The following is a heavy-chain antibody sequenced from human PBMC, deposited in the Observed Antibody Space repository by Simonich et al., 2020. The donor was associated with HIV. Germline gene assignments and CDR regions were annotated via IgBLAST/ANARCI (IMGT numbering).Heavy chain of an antibody. Sequence: QVQLQQWGAGLLKPSETLSLTCAVYGGSFSGYYWRWIRQPPGKGLEWIGEINHSGNTNYNPSLKSRFTISVDTSKNQFSLKLSSVTAADTAVYYCARGFYQRLYYFDYWGQGTLVTVSS. CDR3: ARGFYQRLYYFDY. V-gene: IGHV4-34*01. J-gene: IGHJ4*02. CDR2: INHSGNT. CDR1: GGSFSGYY. D-gene: IGHD2-2*01.